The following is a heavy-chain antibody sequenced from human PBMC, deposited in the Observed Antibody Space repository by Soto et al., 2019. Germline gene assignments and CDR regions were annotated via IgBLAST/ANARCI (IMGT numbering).Heavy chain of an antibody. CDR1: GGSFIGYY. CDR2: INHSGST. D-gene: IGHD3-3*01. CDR3: ARGLRGYYDFWSGYLTRTYFDY. Sequence: PSETLSLTCAVYGGSFIGYYWSWIRQPPGKGLEWIGEINHSGSTNYNPSLKSRVTISVDTSKNQFSLKLSSVTAADTAVYYCARGLRGYYDFWSGYLTRTYFDYWGQGTLVTVSS. V-gene: IGHV4-34*01. J-gene: IGHJ4*02.